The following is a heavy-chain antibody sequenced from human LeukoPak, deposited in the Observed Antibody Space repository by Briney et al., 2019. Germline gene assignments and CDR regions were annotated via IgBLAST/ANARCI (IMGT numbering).Heavy chain of an antibody. Sequence: ASVKVSCKASGYTFTCYYMHWVRQAPGQGLEWMGIINPSGGSTSYAQKFQGRVTMTRDTSTSTVYMELSTLRSEDTAVYYCARGGATYYDFWSGAFDIWGQGTMVTVSS. CDR1: GYTFTCYY. CDR2: INPSGGST. D-gene: IGHD3-3*01. J-gene: IGHJ3*02. V-gene: IGHV1-46*03. CDR3: ARGGATYYDFWSGAFDI.